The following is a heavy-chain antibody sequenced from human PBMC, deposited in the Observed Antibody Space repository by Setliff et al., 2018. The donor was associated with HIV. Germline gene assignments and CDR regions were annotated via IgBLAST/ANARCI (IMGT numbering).Heavy chain of an antibody. CDR3: ARAIVKTGYHTKSRVFDY. CDR2: LFYTGST. J-gene: IGHJ4*02. V-gene: IGHV4-38-2*02. CDR1: GYSISSRYY. D-gene: IGHD3-9*01. Sequence: SETLSLTCTVSGYSISSRYYWGWVRQPPGKGLEWIGSLFYTGSTSCNPSLKSRVTISGDTSKNQFFLNLTSVTAADTAVYFCARAIVKTGYHTKSRVFDYWGQGTLVTVSS.